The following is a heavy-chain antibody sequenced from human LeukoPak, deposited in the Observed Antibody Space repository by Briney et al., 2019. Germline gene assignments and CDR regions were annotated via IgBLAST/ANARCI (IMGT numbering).Heavy chain of an antibody. CDR1: GFTFSSYA. Sequence: GGSLRLSCAASGFTFSSYAMSWVRQAPGKGLGWVSAISGSGGSTYYADSVKGRFTISRDNSKNTLYLQMNSLRAEDTAVYYCAKRDYGSGSYPFDYWGQGTLVTVSS. D-gene: IGHD3-10*01. CDR3: AKRDYGSGSYPFDY. V-gene: IGHV3-23*01. CDR2: ISGSGGST. J-gene: IGHJ4*02.